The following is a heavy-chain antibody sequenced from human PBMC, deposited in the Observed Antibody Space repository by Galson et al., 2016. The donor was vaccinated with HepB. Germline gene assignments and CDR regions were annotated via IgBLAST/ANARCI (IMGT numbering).Heavy chain of an antibody. CDR2: INYSGNT. V-gene: IGHV4-39*01. Sequence: SETLSLTCTVSGASISGSSYYWGWIRQPPGKGLEWIGSINYSGNTYYNPSLKSRVTIFVDTSKNQFSLKLSSVTAADTAVHYCARHRFGTFDIWGQGTMVTVSS. J-gene: IGHJ3*02. CDR1: GASISGSSYY. CDR3: ARHRFGTFDI. D-gene: IGHD3-16*01.